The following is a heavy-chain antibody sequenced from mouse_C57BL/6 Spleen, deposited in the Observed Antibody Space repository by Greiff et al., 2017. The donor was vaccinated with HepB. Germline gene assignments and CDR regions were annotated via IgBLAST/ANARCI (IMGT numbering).Heavy chain of an antibody. CDR1: GYTFTSYW. Sequence: QVQLKESGAELAKPGASVKLSCKASGYTFTSYWMHWVKQRPGQGLEWIGYINPSSGYTKYNQKFKDKATLTADKSSSTAYMQLSSLTYEDSAVYYCSRGDYDYYFDYWGQGTTLTVSS. D-gene: IGHD2-4*01. CDR3: SRGDYDYYFDY. CDR2: INPSSGYT. J-gene: IGHJ2*01. V-gene: IGHV1-7*01.